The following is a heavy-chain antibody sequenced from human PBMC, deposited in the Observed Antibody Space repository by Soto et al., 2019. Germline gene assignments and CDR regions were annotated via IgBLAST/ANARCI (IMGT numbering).Heavy chain of an antibody. CDR1: GGSFSGYY. D-gene: IGHD6-13*01. J-gene: IGHJ6*02. CDR2: INHSGST. CDR3: ARGSGCSSWYFGAYYYYYGMDV. Sequence: SETLSLACAVYGGSFSGYYWSWIRQPPGKGLEWIGEINHSGSTNYNPSLKSRVTISVDTSRNQFSLRLSSVTAADTAVYYCARGSGCSSWYFGAYYYYYGMDVWGQGTTVTVSS. V-gene: IGHV4-34*01.